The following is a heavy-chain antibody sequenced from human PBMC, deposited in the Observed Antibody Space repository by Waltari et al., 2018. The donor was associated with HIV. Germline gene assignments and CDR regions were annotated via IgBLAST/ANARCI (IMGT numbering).Heavy chain of an antibody. CDR3: ARDPGGYSSGWYNIYYYGMDV. CDR1: GFPSSNHY. Sequence: EVLLMESGGGCVQPGGALTLYCTAEGFPSSNHYMRSVLTARGKGLEWVANIKQDGSEKYYVDSVKGRLTISRDNAKKSLYLQMNSLGAEDTAVYYCARDPGGYSSGWYNIYYYGMDVWGQGTTVTVSS. J-gene: IGHJ6*02. V-gene: IGHV3-7*01. D-gene: IGHD6-19*01. CDR2: IKQDGSEK.